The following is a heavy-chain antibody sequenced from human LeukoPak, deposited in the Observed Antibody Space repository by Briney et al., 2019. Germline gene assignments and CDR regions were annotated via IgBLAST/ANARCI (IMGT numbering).Heavy chain of an antibody. CDR3: ARGRGGASGGRFDY. Sequence: ASVKVSCKASGYTLTSYDFNWLRQATGQGPEWMGWMNPNSGATGYAQKFQGRVTMTRNTSISSAYMELSSLRSEDTAVYYCARGRGGASGGRFDYWGQGTLVTVSS. V-gene: IGHV1-8*01. J-gene: IGHJ4*02. D-gene: IGHD3-10*01. CDR1: GYTLTSYD. CDR2: MNPNSGAT.